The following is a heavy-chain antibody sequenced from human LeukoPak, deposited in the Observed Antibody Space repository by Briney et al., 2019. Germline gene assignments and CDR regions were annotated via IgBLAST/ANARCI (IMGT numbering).Heavy chain of an antibody. V-gene: IGHV1-2*02. CDR2: INPKNGGP. D-gene: IGHD3-10*01. J-gene: IGHJ4*02. CDR1: GYIFTNYF. CDR3: HVLGLGEFFSH. Sequence: ASVKVSCKASGYIFTNYFIHWVRQAPGQGLEWMGWINPKNGGPNYARKFQGRVTMTRDTSTNTAFMELSRLTSDDTATYYCHVLGLGEFFSHWGQGTLVTVSS.